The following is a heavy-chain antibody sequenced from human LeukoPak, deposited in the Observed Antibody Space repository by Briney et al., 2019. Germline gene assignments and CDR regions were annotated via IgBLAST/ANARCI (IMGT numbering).Heavy chain of an antibody. J-gene: IGHJ5*02. D-gene: IGHD5-12*01. Sequence: SETLSLTCAVYGGSFSTYYWSWIRQPPGKGLEWIGEINHSGSTNYNPSLKSRVTISVDTSKYQFSLKLSSVTAADTAVYFCARGSVATARDWFDPWGQGTLVTVSS. CDR3: ARGSVATARDWFDP. V-gene: IGHV4-34*01. CDR1: GGSFSTYY. CDR2: INHSGST.